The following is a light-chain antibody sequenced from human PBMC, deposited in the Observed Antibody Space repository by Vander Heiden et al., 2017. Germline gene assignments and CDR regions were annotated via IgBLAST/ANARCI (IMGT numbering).Light chain of an antibody. CDR2: VVS. Sequence: DIKMTQSPSSLPASVGDRVTITCRASQSIGNYLNWYQQKPGKAPDLLIYVVSSLQSGVPSRFSGSGSGTDFTLTITNLQPEDFATYYCQQTYSMPFTFGGGTKVEIK. J-gene: IGKJ4*01. CDR1: QSIGNY. CDR3: QQTYSMPFT. V-gene: IGKV1-39*01.